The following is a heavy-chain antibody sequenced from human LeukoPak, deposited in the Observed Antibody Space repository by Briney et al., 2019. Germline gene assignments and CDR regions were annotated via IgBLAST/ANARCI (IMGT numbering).Heavy chain of an antibody. CDR2: INSDGSST. V-gene: IGHV3-74*01. CDR1: GFSFSSYW. D-gene: IGHD4-11*01. Sequence: GGSLRLSCAASGFSFSSYWMHWVRQGPGKGLVWVSRINSDGSSTSYADSVKGRFTISRDNAKNTLYLQMNSLRAEDTAVYYCARDMTTVTIGGFYYYYGMDVWGQGTTVTVSS. J-gene: IGHJ6*02. CDR3: ARDMTTVTIGGFYYYYGMDV.